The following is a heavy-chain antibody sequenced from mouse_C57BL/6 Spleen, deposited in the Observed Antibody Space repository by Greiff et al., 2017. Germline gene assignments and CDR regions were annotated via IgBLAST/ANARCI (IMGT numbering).Heavy chain of an antibody. CDR3: ARAVPYDYGFAY. Sequence: VQLQQPGAELVKPGASVKMSCKASGYTFTSYWITWVKQRPGQGLEWIGDIYPGSGSTNYNEKFKSKATLTVDTSSSTAYMQLSSLTSEDSAVYYCARAVPYDYGFAYWGQGTLVTVSA. J-gene: IGHJ3*01. D-gene: IGHD2-4*01. V-gene: IGHV1-55*01. CDR1: GYTFTSYW. CDR2: IYPGSGST.